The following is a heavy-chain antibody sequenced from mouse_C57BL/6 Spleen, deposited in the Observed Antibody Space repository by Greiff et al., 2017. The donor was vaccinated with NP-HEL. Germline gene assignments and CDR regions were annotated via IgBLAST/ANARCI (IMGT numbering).Heavy chain of an antibody. CDR1: GFNIKDYY. CDR3: ALDSSGPYYYAMDY. D-gene: IGHD3-2*02. J-gene: IGHJ4*01. V-gene: IGHV14-2*01. CDR2: IDPEDGDT. Sequence: VQLQQSGAELVKPGASVTLSCTASGFNIKDYYMHWVKQRTEQGLEWIGRIDPEDGDTKYAPKFQGKATITADTSSNTAYLQLSSLTSKDTAVDYCALDSSGPYYYAMDYWGQGTSVTVSS.